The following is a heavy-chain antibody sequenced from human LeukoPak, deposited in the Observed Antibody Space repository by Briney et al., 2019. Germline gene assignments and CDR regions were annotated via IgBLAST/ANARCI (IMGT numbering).Heavy chain of an antibody. V-gene: IGHV3-74*01. Sequence: PGESLRLSCAAAGFTFSSYWMHWVRQAPGKGLVWVSRINTHGTSTIYADSVKGRFTISRDNAKNTLYLQMNSLRAEDTAVYACARGNEWAFDYWAQGTLVTVS. CDR1: GFTFSSYW. D-gene: IGHD1-26*01. CDR2: INTHGTST. CDR3: ARGNEWAFDY. J-gene: IGHJ4*02.